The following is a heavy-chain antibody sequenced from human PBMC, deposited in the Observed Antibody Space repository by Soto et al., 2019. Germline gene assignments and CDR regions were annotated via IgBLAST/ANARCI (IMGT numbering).Heavy chain of an antibody. CDR1: GGSISSSNW. Sequence: QVQLQESGPGLVKPSGTLSLTCAVSGGSISSSNWWSWVRQPPGKGLEWIGEIYHSGRANYNPPLKSRVTISVDKSKNQFSLKLSSVTAADTAVYYCARLGYCSCGSCYSRNVWGQGTTVTVSS. CDR3: ARLGYCSCGSCYSRNV. J-gene: IGHJ6*02. CDR2: IYHSGRA. V-gene: IGHV4-4*02. D-gene: IGHD2-15*01.